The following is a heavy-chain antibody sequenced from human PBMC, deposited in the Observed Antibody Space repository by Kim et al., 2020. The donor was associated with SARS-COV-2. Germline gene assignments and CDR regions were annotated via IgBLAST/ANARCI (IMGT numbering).Heavy chain of an antibody. CDR2: IIPIFGTA. CDR3: ASQGIAAAGTPGMYYFDY. Sequence: SVKVSCKASGGTFSSYAISWVRQAPGQGLEWMGGIIPIFGTANYAQKFQGRVTITADESTSTAYMELSSLRSEDTAVYYCASQGIAAAGTPGMYYFDYWGQRTLVTVSS. J-gene: IGHJ4*02. D-gene: IGHD6-13*01. V-gene: IGHV1-69*13. CDR1: GGTFSSYA.